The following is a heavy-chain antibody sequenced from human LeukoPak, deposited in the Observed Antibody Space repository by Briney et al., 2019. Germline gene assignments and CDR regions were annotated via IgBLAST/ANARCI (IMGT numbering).Heavy chain of an antibody. D-gene: IGHD4-17*01. CDR2: ISGSGGST. Sequence: GGSLRLSCAASGFTFSSYAMSWVRQAPGKGLEWVSAISGSGGSTYYADSVKGRFTISRDNSKNTLFLQMNSLRVEDTAIYYCTRVPYGDYWSSDYWGQGTLVTVSS. V-gene: IGHV3-23*01. CDR1: GFTFSSYA. J-gene: IGHJ4*02. CDR3: TRVPYGDYWSSDY.